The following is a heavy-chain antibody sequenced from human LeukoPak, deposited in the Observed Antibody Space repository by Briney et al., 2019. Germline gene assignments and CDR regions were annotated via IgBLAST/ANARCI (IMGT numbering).Heavy chain of an antibody. CDR2: IIPIFGIA. Sequence: SVKVSCKASGGTFSSYAISWVRQAPRQGLEWMGRIIPIFGIANYAQKFQGRVTITADKSTSTAYMELSSLRSEDTAVYYCARGRGITMIVVAAGDAFDIWGQGTMVTVSS. V-gene: IGHV1-69*04. CDR1: GGTFSSYA. J-gene: IGHJ3*02. D-gene: IGHD3-22*01. CDR3: ARGRGITMIVVAAGDAFDI.